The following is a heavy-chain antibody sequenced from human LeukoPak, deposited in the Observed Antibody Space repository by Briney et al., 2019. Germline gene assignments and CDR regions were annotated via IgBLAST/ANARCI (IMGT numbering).Heavy chain of an antibody. Sequence: KPSETLSLTCTVSGGSISSYYWNWIRQPPGKGLEWIGYIYYSGSTNYNPSLKSRVTISVDTSKNQFSLKLSSVTAADTAVYYCARGPHYAIFGVVKPSGAFDIWGQGTMVTVSS. CDR2: IYYSGST. CDR1: GGSISSYY. D-gene: IGHD3-3*01. J-gene: IGHJ3*02. CDR3: ARGPHYAIFGVVKPSGAFDI. V-gene: IGHV4-59*08.